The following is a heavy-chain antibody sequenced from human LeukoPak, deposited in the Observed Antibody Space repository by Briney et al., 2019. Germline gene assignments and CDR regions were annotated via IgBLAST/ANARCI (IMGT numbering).Heavy chain of an antibody. CDR1: GGSLSSGSYY. CDR3: AGASGSYYGRGHYFDC. D-gene: IGHD1-26*01. J-gene: IGHJ4*02. Sequence: SQTLSLTCTVSGGSLSSGSYYWSCIRQPAGKGLEWLGRIYTSGSTNYNLSLKSRVTISVDTSKNQFSLKLSSVTAADTAVYYCAGASGSYYGRGHYFDCWGQGTLVTVSS. CDR2: IYTSGST. V-gene: IGHV4-61*02.